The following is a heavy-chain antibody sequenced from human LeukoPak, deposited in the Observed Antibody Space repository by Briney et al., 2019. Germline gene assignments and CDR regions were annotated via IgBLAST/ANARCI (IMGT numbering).Heavy chain of an antibody. V-gene: IGHV3-53*01. CDR2: IYSGGST. Sequence: PGGSLRLSCAASGFTVSSNYMSWVRQAPGKGLEWVSVIYSGGSTSCADSVKGRFTFSRDNSKNTLYLQMNSLRAEDTAVYYCARDRVNWNDVGGLFDYWGQGTLVTVSS. CDR1: GFTVSSNY. J-gene: IGHJ4*02. CDR3: ARDRVNWNDVGGLFDY. D-gene: IGHD1-1*01.